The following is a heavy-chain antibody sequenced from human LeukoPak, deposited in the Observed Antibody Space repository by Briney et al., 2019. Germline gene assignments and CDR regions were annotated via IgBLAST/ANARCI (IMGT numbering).Heavy chain of an antibody. CDR2: IGTAGDT. J-gene: IGHJ4*02. CDR3: AKFKGHYGDSEYYFDY. Sequence: PGGSLRLSCAASGFTFSSYDMHWVRQATGKGLEWVSAIGTAGDTYYPGSVKGRFTISRENAKNSLYLQMNSLRAEDTAVYYCAKFKGHYGDSEYYFDYWGQGTLVTVSS. CDR1: GFTFSSYD. V-gene: IGHV3-13*01. D-gene: IGHD3-10*01.